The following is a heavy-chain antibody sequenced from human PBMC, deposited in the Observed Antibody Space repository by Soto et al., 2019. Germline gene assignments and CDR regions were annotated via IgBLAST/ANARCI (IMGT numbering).Heavy chain of an antibody. V-gene: IGHV3-30*18. Sequence: QVQLVESGGGVVQPGRSLRLSCAASGFTFSSDGMHWVRQAPGKGLEWVAVISYDGSNKYYADSVKGRFTISRDDSKNTLYLQMNSLRAEDTAVYYCAKSGSGPVAWRWFDPWGQGTLVTVSS. D-gene: IGHD3-10*01. J-gene: IGHJ5*02. CDR3: AKSGSGPVAWRWFDP. CDR2: ISYDGSNK. CDR1: GFTFSSDG.